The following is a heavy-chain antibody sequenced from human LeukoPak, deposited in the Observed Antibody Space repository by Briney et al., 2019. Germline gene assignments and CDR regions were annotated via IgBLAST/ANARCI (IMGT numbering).Heavy chain of an antibody. CDR1: GDSVSSNRAA. CDR3: ARDHDYGDYGTYEDY. CDR2: TYYWSKWYH. V-gene: IGHV6-1*01. Sequence: QTLSLTCVISGDSVSSNRAAWNWIRQSPSRGLEWLGRTYYWSKWYHDYAVSVKSRITINPDTSKNQFSLQLNSVTPEDTAVYYCARDHDYGDYGTYEDYWGQGTLVTVSS. J-gene: IGHJ4*02. D-gene: IGHD4-17*01.